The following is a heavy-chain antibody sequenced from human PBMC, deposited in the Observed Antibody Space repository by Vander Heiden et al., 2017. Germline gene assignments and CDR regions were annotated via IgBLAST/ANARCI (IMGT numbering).Heavy chain of an antibody. V-gene: IGHV3-11*01. CDR2: ISSSGSTI. D-gene: IGHD4-17*01. Sequence: QVQLVESGGGLVKPGGSLRFSCAASGFTFSHYYMSWIRQAPGKGLEWVSYISSSGSTIYDADSVKGRFTISRDNAKNSLYLQMNSLRAEDTAVYYCARFSRRDYGGNSPWFDPWGQGTLVTVSS. J-gene: IGHJ5*02. CDR3: ARFSRRDYGGNSPWFDP. CDR1: GFTFSHYY.